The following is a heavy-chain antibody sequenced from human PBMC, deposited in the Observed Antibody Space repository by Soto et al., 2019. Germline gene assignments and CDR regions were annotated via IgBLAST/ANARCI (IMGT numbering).Heavy chain of an antibody. J-gene: IGHJ4*02. CDR3: ARPEIPTRSSDYNYPFDH. CDR2: ISAYNGNT. CDR1: GYTFRNYG. V-gene: IGHV1-18*01. D-gene: IGHD3-22*01. Sequence: ASVKVSCKASGYTFRNYGITWVRQAPGQGLEWMGWISAYNGNTHYAEKLQGRVTMTTLTSTSTAYMELRSLRSDDTAVYYCARPEIPTRSSDYNYPFDHWGQGTLVTVSS.